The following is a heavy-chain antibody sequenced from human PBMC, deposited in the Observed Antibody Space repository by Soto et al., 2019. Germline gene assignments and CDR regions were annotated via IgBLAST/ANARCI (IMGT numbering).Heavy chain of an antibody. CDR2: ISYDGINK. V-gene: IGHV3-30*03. Sequence: QVQLVESGGGVVQPGRSLRLSCAASGFTFSNYGMHWVRQAPGKGLEWVAVISYDGINKHYADSVKGRFTISRDKSKNTVYLQMNSLRAEDTAMYYCASDYGGTMVQTWGMDVLGQGTTVTVS. J-gene: IGHJ6*02. D-gene: IGHD3-10*01. CDR1: GFTFSNYG. CDR3: ASDYGGTMVQTWGMDV.